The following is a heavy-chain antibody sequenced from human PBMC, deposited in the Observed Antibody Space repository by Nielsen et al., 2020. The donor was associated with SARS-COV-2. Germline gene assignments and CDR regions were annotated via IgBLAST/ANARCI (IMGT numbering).Heavy chain of an antibody. V-gene: IGHV4-30-4*01. CDR3: ARRFLVDTAMVTGFSAFDI. Sequence: SETLSLTCTVSGGSISSGDYYWSWIRQPPGKGLEWIGYIYYSGSTYYNPSLKSRVTISVDTSKNQLSLKLSSVTAADTAVYYCARRFLVDTAMVTGFSAFDIWGQGTMVTVSS. J-gene: IGHJ3*02. CDR1: GGSISSGDYY. D-gene: IGHD5-18*01. CDR2: IYYSGST.